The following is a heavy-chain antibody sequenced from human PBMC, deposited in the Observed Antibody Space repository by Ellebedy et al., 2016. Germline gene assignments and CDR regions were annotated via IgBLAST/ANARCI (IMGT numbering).Heavy chain of an antibody. CDR3: ARTISSSWYEYFDF. D-gene: IGHD6-13*01. J-gene: IGHJ4*02. Sequence: ASVKVSCKASGGTFSSSAISWVRLAPGQGLEWMGVIIPIFGTANYGQKFQGRVTITADESTSTAYMELSSLRSEDTAVYYCARTISSSWYEYFDFWGQGTLVTVSS. CDR2: IIPIFGTA. CDR1: GGTFSSSA. V-gene: IGHV1-69*13.